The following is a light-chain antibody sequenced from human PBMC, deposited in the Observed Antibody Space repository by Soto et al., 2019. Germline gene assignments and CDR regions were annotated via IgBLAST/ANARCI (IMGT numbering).Light chain of an antibody. J-gene: IGLJ1*01. Sequence: QSVLTQPPSVSEAPRQRVTISCSESSSNIGNNAVNWYQQLPGKAPKLLIYYDDLLPSGVSDRFSGSKSGTSASLAISGLQSEDEADYYCAAWDDSLNGQVFGTGTKLTVL. CDR2: YDD. CDR3: AAWDDSLNGQV. CDR1: SSNIGNNA. V-gene: IGLV1-36*01.